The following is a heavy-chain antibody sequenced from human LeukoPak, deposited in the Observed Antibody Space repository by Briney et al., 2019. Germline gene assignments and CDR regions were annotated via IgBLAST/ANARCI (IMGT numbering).Heavy chain of an antibody. V-gene: IGHV4-34*01. J-gene: IGHJ4*02. Sequence: SETLSLTCAVYGGSFSGYYWNWIRQPPGKGLEWIGEINHSGSTNYNPSLKSRVTISVDTSKNQFSLKLSSVTAADTAVYYCARGTSVVGATGDYCGQGTLVTVSS. CDR3: ARGTSVVGATGDY. D-gene: IGHD1-26*01. CDR1: GGSFSGYY. CDR2: INHSGST.